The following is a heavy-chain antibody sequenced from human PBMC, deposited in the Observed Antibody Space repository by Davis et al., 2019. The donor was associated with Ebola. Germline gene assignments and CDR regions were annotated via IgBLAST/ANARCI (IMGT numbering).Heavy chain of an antibody. D-gene: IGHD1-1*01. CDR1: GFTFRSYG. Sequence: PGGSLRLSCAASGFTFRSYGMHWVRQAPGKGLEWVAVISYDGSNKYYADSVKGRFTISRDNAKNSLYLQMNSLRAEDTAVYYCARGMNDLRDLYYYGMDVWGQGTTVTVSS. CDR3: ARGMNDLRDLYYYGMDV. V-gene: IGHV3-30*03. CDR2: ISYDGSNK. J-gene: IGHJ6*02.